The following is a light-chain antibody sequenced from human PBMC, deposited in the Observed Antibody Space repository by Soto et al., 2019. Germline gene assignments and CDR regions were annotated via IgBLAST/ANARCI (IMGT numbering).Light chain of an antibody. CDR3: QQYHLYWT. CDR1: QVIDIS. V-gene: IGKV1-5*01. Sequence: DIQMTQSPSTLSVSVGDRVTITCRASQVIDISLAWFQQRPGKAPKVLIYAASGLVTGVPPTFSGSGSGTEFTLTISSVQPDDFATYYCQQYHLYWTFGPGTKVDI. J-gene: IGKJ1*01. CDR2: AAS.